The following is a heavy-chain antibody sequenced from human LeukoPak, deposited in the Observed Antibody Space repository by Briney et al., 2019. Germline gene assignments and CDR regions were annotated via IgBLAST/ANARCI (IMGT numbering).Heavy chain of an antibody. CDR1: GFTFSSYA. CDR3: ANSSGLRDYQRVYCYFDY. Sequence: GGSLRLSCAASGFTFSSYAMSWVRQAPGKGLEWVSAISGSGGSTYYADSVKGRFTISRDNSKNTLYLQMNSLRAEDTAVYYCANSSGLRDYQRVYCYFDYWGQGTLVTVSS. CDR2: ISGSGGST. D-gene: IGHD2-2*02. V-gene: IGHV3-23*01. J-gene: IGHJ4*02.